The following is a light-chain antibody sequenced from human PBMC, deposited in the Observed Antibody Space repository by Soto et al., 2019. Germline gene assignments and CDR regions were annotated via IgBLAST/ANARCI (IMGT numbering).Light chain of an antibody. Sequence: QSVLTQPASVSGSPGQSITISCTGTSGDVGGYNYVSWYQQHPGKVSKLMIYEVSNRPSGVSYRFSGSKSGNTASLTISGLQAEDEADYYCSSHTSTNTRVFGTGTKVTVL. CDR1: SGDVGGYNY. CDR2: EVS. J-gene: IGLJ1*01. CDR3: SSHTSTNTRV. V-gene: IGLV2-14*01.